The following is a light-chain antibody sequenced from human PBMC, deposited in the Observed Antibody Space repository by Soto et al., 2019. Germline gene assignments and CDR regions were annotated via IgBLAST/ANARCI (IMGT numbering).Light chain of an antibody. J-gene: IGKJ1*01. CDR1: QSISTS. Sequence: EIELTQSPSTLSSSVGETVTISCRASQSISTSLAWYQQKPGKAPKLLIYDASTLESGVPSRLRGSGSETDFTLTISGLQPDDFAIYYCQQYTTSPWTFGQGTKVDIK. CDR3: QQYTTSPWT. V-gene: IGKV1-5*01. CDR2: DAS.